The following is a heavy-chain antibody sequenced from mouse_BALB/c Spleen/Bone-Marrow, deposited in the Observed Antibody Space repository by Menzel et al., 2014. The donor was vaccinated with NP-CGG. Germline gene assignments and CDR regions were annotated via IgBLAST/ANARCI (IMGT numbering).Heavy chain of an antibody. CDR3: ARDSFLITRALDY. CDR1: GFSLTGYG. CDR2: IWGDGST. V-gene: IGHV2-6-7*01. D-gene: IGHD2-4*01. Sequence: QVQLQQSGPGLVAPSQSLSITCTVSGFSLTGYGVSWVRQSPGKGLEWLGMIWGDGSTDYNSALKSRLSISEDNSKSQVFLKMNSLQTEDTARYYCARDSFLITRALDYWGQGTSVTVSS. J-gene: IGHJ4*01.